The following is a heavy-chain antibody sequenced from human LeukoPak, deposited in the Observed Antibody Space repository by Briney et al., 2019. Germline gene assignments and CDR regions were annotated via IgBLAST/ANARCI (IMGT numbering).Heavy chain of an antibody. J-gene: IGHJ4*02. CDR2: IYYSGST. Sequence: SETLSLTCTVSGGSISSYYWSWIRQPPGKGLEWIGYIYYSGSTNYNPSLKSRVTISVDTSKNQFSLKLSSVTAADTAVYYCARGTPGTISFDYWGQGTLVTVSS. V-gene: IGHV4-59*08. D-gene: IGHD1-7*01. CDR1: GGSISSYY. CDR3: ARGTPGTISFDY.